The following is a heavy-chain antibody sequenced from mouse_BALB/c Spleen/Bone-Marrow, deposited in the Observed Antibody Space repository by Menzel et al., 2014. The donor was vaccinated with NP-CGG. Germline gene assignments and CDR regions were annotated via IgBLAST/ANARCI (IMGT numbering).Heavy chain of an antibody. D-gene: IGHD2-4*01. J-gene: IGHJ4*01. CDR3: GRGGDDFSLDY. CDR2: IDTSDSYT. CDR1: GYAFTDRW. V-gene: IGHV1-69*01. Sequence: LQESGTELVMPGASVKMSCKASGYAFTDRWIHWVKQRPGQGLEWIGAIDTSDSYTNYNQKFKGKATVTVDESSSTAYIHLSSLASEDSAVYYCGRGGDDFSLDYWGQRTSVTVSS.